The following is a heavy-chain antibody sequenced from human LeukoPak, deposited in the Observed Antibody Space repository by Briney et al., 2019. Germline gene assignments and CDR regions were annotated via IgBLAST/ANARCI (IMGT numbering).Heavy chain of an antibody. CDR1: GYTFTSYG. J-gene: IGHJ5*02. V-gene: IGHV1-18*01. CDR2: ISAYNGNT. D-gene: IGHD3-10*01. CDR3: ARDPDYYGSGSYYIRFDP. Sequence: GASVKVSCKASGYTFTSYGISWVRQAPGQGLEWMGWISAYNGNTNYAQKLQGRVTMTTDTSTSTAYMELRSLRSDDTAVYYCARDPDYYGSGSYYIRFDPWGQGTLVTVSS.